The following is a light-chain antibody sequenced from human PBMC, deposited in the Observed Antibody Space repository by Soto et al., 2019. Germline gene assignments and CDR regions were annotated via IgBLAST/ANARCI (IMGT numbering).Light chain of an antibody. V-gene: IGLV2-14*03. J-gene: IGLJ2*01. CDR1: SSDIGGHNY. CDR3: SSLTSSSTRVV. Sequence: QSALTQPASVSGSPGQSITISCTGTSSDIGGHNYVSWYQQLPGRAPQLIISDVSNRPSGVSNRFSGSKSGNTASLTISGLQAEDEADYYYSSLTSSSTRVVFGGGTQLTVL. CDR2: DVS.